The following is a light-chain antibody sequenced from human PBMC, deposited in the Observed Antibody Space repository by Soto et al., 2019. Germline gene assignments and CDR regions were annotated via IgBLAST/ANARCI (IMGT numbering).Light chain of an antibody. CDR2: KSN. CDR1: SSNIESNH. CDR3: AAGDDSLRGVV. Sequence: QLVLTQPPSASGTPGQTVTISCSGTSSNIESNHVSWYQQLPGTAPKLLFYKSNRRPSGVPDRFSASKSGTSASLAISGLRSEDEADYYCAAGDDSLRGVVFGGGTKVTVL. J-gene: IGLJ2*01. V-gene: IGLV1-47*01.